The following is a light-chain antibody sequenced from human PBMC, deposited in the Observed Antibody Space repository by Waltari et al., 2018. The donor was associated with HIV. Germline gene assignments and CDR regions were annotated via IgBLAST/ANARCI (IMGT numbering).Light chain of an antibody. V-gene: IGLV2-14*02. CDR3: QSYDSTLRPWV. CDR2: EGI. CDR1: SSDIGNYNL. J-gene: IGLJ3*02. Sequence: QSALTQPASVSGSPGQSITISCTGTSSDIGNYNLVSWYQQHPGKAPKLIIYEGIKRPSGVSNRISGSKSDTSGSLAITGLRPEDEAEYFCQSYDSTLRPWVFGGGTKVTVL.